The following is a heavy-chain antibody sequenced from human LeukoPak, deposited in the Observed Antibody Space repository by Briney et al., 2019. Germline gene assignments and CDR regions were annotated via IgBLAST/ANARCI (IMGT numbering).Heavy chain of an antibody. CDR1: GGSISSYY. D-gene: IGHD3-22*01. Sequence: SETLSLTCTVSGGSISSYYWSWIRQPPGKGLEWIGFIYYSGSTTYSPSLKSRVTISVDTSKNQFSLKLSSVTAADTAVYYCARAETYYYDSSGYYYFDYWGQGTLVTVSS. J-gene: IGHJ4*02. CDR2: IYYSGST. V-gene: IGHV4-59*12. CDR3: ARAETYYYDSSGYYYFDY.